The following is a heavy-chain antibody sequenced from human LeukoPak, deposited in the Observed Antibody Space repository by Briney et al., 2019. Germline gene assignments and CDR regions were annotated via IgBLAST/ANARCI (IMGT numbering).Heavy chain of an antibody. D-gene: IGHD5-12*01. Sequence: ASVKVSCKASGYTFTSYGISWVRQAPGQGLEWMGWISAYNGNTNYAQKLQGRVTMTRDTSISTPYMELSRLRSDDTAVYYCARDHPHIVATQYYFDYWGQGTLVTVSS. V-gene: IGHV1-18*01. CDR2: ISAYNGNT. CDR1: GYTFTSYG. J-gene: IGHJ4*02. CDR3: ARDHPHIVATQYYFDY.